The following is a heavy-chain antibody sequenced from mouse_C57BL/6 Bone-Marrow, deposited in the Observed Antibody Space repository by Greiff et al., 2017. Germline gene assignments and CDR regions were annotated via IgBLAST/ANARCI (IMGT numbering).Heavy chain of an antibody. CDR2: IYPGDGDT. CDR3: AGGMDY. CDR1: GYAFSSSW. Sequence: QVQLKESGPELVKPGASVRISCKASGYAFSSSWMNWVKQRPGKGLEWIGRIYPGDGDTNYNGKFKGKATLTADKSSSTAYMQLSSLTSEDSAIYFCAGGMDYWGQGTSVTVSS. V-gene: IGHV1-82*01. J-gene: IGHJ4*01.